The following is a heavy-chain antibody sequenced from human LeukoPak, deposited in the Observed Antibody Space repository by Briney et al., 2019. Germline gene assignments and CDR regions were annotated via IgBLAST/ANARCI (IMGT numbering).Heavy chain of an antibody. J-gene: IGHJ6*02. D-gene: IGHD2-2*01. CDR3: ARDFVYASYYYYGMDV. V-gene: IGHV3-7*01. CDR2: MRVDGTDI. CDR1: GFTFSDYA. Sequence: PGGSLRLSCAASGFTFSDYALGWVRQAPGKGLEWVANMRVDGTDIHYVDSVKGRFTISSDNAKNSLYVQMNSLRAEDTAVYYCARDFVYASYYYYGMDVWGQGTTVTVSS.